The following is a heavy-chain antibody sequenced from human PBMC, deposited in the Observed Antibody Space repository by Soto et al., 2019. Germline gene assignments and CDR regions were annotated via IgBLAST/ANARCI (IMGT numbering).Heavy chain of an antibody. Sequence: VQLLESGGDLVQPGGSLRLSCAASGFPISSYAMHWVRQAPGTGLAWVSGISGSDDRTYYGDSVKGRFTISRDNSKNTVYRQTNSLRAEDTAVDDGTKDQGGVVNDDDSGMDVWGQGTTVTVSS. CDR2: ISGSDDRT. J-gene: IGHJ6*02. V-gene: IGHV3-23*01. D-gene: IGHD2-21*01. CDR3: TKDQGGVVNDDDSGMDV. CDR1: GFPISSYA.